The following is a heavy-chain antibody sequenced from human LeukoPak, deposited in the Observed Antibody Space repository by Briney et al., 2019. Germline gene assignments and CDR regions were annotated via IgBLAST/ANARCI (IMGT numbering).Heavy chain of an antibody. CDR1: GDSISSYY. CDR2: IYYSGST. D-gene: IGHD1-26*01. J-gene: IGHJ4*02. Sequence: SETLSLTCTVSGDSISSYYWGWIRQPPGKGLEWIGYIYYSGSTNYNPSLKSRVTISVDTSKNQFSLKLSSVTAADTAVYYCARGGGSYYQYYFDYWGQGTLVTGSS. CDR3: ARGGGSYYQYYFDY. V-gene: IGHV4-59*01.